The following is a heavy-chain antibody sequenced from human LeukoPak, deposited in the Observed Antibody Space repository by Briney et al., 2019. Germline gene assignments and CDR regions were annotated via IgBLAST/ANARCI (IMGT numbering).Heavy chain of an antibody. CDR2: INPNNGVT. D-gene: IGHD4-17*01. Sequence: ASVKVSCKASGYIFSGYYLHWVRQAPGQGLEWMGWINPNNGVTNYAQKFQGRVTMTRDTSITTAYMELSSLRSGDTAVYYCVRIYYGPDYWGQGTLVTVSS. J-gene: IGHJ4*02. CDR1: GYIFSGYY. V-gene: IGHV1-2*02. CDR3: VRIYYGPDY.